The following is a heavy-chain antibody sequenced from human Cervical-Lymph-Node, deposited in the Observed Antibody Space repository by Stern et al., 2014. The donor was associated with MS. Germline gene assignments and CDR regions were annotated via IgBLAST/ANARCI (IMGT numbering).Heavy chain of an antibody. D-gene: IGHD1-26*01. J-gene: IGHJ4*02. V-gene: IGHV7-4-1*02. CDR1: GYSFTTSA. CDR2: INTNTGDP. Sequence: QMQLVQSGSELKKPGASVKVSCKTSGYSFTTSALNWVRQAPGQGLEWMGWINTNTGDPLYAQAFAGRFVFSLDTSVRTAYLQINNLKAEDSAIYYCATQGASGFGVSPTGYWGQGTLVTVSS. CDR3: ATQGASGFGVSPTGY.